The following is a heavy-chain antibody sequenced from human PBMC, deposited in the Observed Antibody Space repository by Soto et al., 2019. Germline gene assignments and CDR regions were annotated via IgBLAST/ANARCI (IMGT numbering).Heavy chain of an antibody. V-gene: IGHV3-30-3*01. Sequence: QVQLVESGGGVVQPGRSLRLSCAASGFTFSSYAMHWVRQAPGKGLEWVAVISYDGSNKYYADSVKGRFTISRENAKNTLYLQMNSLRAEDTAVYYCARGPFYYDSSGYSEGDYFDYWGQGTLVTVSS. CDR1: GFTFSSYA. CDR2: ISYDGSNK. CDR3: ARGPFYYDSSGYSEGDYFDY. D-gene: IGHD3-22*01. J-gene: IGHJ4*02.